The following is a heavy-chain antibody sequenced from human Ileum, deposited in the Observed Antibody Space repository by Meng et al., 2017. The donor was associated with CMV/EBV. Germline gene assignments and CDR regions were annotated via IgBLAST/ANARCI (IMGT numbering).Heavy chain of an antibody. CDR3: ARERGAARDY. D-gene: IGHD3-10*01. CDR1: GFTFSSYW. Sequence: GESLKISCAASGFTFSSYWMHWVRQAPGKGLVWVSRINSYGSSTSYADSVKGRFTISRDNAKNTLYLQMNSLRAEDTAVYYCARERGAARDYWGQGTLVTVSS. J-gene: IGHJ4*02. CDR2: INSYGSST. V-gene: IGHV3-74*01.